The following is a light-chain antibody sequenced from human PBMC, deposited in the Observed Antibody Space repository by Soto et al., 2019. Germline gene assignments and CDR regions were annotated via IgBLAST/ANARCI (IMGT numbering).Light chain of an antibody. V-gene: IGKV1-33*01. CDR3: QQYGNLPLT. CDR1: QDINSY. Sequence: DIQMTQSPSSLSAFVGDRVTITCQASQDINSYLNWYQQKPGKAPKLLIYDASNLATEVPSKFSGSRSETDFTFSISNLQPEDIATYFCQQYGNLPLTFGGGTKVEI. CDR2: DAS. J-gene: IGKJ4*01.